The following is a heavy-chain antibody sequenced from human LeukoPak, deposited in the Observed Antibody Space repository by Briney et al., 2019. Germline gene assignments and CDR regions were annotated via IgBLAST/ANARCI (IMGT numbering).Heavy chain of an antibody. CDR3: ARERITDYYYYMDV. J-gene: IGHJ6*03. Sequence: SETLSLTCTVSGGSISSGSYYWSWIRQPAGKGLEWIGRIYTSGSTNYNPSLKSRVTISVDTSKNQFSLKLSPVTAADTAVYYCARERITDYYYYMDVWGKGTTVTTSS. CDR2: IYTSGST. V-gene: IGHV4-61*02. CDR1: GGSISSGSYY. D-gene: IGHD2-15*01.